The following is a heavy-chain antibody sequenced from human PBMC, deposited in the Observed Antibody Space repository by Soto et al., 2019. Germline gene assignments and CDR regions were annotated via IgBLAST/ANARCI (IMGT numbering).Heavy chain of an antibody. CDR2: INHSGST. Sequence: QVQLQQWGAGLLKPSETLSLTCAVYGGSFSGYYWSWIRQPPEKGLEWIGEINHSGSTNYNPSLKSRGNRSVDTSKNQFALKLSSVTAADTAVYYCARRHSGYVPWGQGTLVTVSS. V-gene: IGHV4-34*01. CDR1: GGSFSGYY. CDR3: ARRHSGYVP. J-gene: IGHJ5*02. D-gene: IGHD5-12*01.